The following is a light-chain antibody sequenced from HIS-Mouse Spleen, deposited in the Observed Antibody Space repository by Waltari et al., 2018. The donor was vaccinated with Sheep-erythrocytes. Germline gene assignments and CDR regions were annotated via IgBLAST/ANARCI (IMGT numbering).Light chain of an antibody. V-gene: IGLV6-57*04. CDR3: QSYDSSNVV. CDR1: SGSIASNY. J-gene: IGLJ2*01. Sequence: NFMLTQPHSVSESPGKTVTISCTRSSGSIASNYVQWYQQRPGSAPTTVLYEDNPRPSGVPDRFSGSIDSSSNSASLTISGLKTEDEADYYCQSYDSSNVVFGGGTKLTVL. CDR2: EDN.